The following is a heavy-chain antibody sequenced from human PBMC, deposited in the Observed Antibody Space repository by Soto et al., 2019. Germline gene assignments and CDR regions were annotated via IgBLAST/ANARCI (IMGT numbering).Heavy chain of an antibody. CDR1: GYTFTSSY. CDR2: INPNGRST. J-gene: IGHJ4*02. D-gene: IGHD3-10*01. CDR3: ARSLMEGDY. V-gene: IGHV1-46*03. Sequence: QVQLIQSGAEVKKPGASVKVSCKASGYTFTSSYLHWVRQAPGQGLEWMAIINPNGRSTNYAQKFPGRVTMTTDTSTSTVYMELSSRTSEDTAVYYCARSLMEGDYWGQGNLVTVSS.